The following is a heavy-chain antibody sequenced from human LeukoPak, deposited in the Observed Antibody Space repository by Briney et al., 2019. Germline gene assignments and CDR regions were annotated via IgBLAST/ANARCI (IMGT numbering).Heavy chain of an antibody. J-gene: IGHJ4*02. Sequence: GGSLRLSCAASGFTFSTYWMTWVRQAPGKGLECAANIKQEGSEEYYVDSVRGRFTISRDSDKNSLYLQMNSLRAEDTAVYYCARHIDWSFDYWGQGALVTVSS. CDR2: IKQEGSEE. D-gene: IGHD3-9*01. CDR3: ARHIDWSFDY. V-gene: IGHV3-7*01. CDR1: GFTFSTYW.